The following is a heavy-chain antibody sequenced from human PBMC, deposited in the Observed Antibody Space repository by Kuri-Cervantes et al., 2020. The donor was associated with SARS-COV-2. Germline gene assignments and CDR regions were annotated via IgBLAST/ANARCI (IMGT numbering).Heavy chain of an antibody. CDR2: ISGSGGSQ. Sequence: SLKISCGASGFTFSSYAMSWVRQAPGKGLEWVSAISGSGGSQYYADSVKGRFTISRDNSKNTLYLQMHSLRAEDTAVYYCAKGIAVATGYFDYWGQGTLVTVSS. CDR3: AKGIAVATGYFDY. J-gene: IGHJ4*02. D-gene: IGHD6-19*01. CDR1: GFTFSSYA. V-gene: IGHV3-23*01.